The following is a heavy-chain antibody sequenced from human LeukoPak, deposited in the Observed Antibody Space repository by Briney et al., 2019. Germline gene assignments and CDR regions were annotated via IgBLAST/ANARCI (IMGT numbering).Heavy chain of an antibody. CDR1: GGSFSGYY. CDR3: ARAHTGYCSGGSCSIFDY. J-gene: IGHJ4*02. Sequence: SETLSLTCAVYGGSFSGYYWSWIRQPPGKGLERIGEINHNGSTNYNPSLKSRVTISVDTSKNQFSLKLSSVTAADTAVYYCARAHTGYCSGGSCSIFDYWGQGTLVTVSS. CDR2: INHNGST. D-gene: IGHD2-15*01. V-gene: IGHV4-34*01.